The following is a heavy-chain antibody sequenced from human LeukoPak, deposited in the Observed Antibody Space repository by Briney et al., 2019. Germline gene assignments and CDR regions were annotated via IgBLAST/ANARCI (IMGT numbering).Heavy chain of an antibody. J-gene: IGHJ4*02. CDR3: ARGANWAIDY. CDR2: TYYRSKWYS. V-gene: IGHV6-1*01. D-gene: IGHD7-27*01. Sequence: SQTLSLTCAISGDSVSSNIRAWNWIRQSPSRGLEWLGRTYYRSKWYSDYAVSVKSRITINPDTSKNQFSLQLNSVTPEDTAVYYCARGANWAIDYWGQGTLVTVSS. CDR1: GDSVSSNIRA.